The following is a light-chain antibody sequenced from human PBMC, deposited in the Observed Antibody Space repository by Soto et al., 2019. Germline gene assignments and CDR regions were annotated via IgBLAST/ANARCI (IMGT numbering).Light chain of an antibody. J-gene: IGKJ1*01. CDR1: QTVIRY. Sequence: EIVLTQSPATLSLSPGERATLSSRASQTVIRYLAWYQQNRGQAPRLLIYDASYRATGIPDRFSGSGSGTDFTLTISSLEHEDFAVYDCQQRMSWTWTFCQGTKVDIK. V-gene: IGKV3-11*01. CDR2: DAS. CDR3: QQRMSWTWT.